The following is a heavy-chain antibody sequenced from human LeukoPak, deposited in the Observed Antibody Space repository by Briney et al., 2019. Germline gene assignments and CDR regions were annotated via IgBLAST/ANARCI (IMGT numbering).Heavy chain of an antibody. Sequence: SETLSLTCIVSGGSISSTTYYWGWIRQPPGKRLEWIGSIYYSGNTYYNPSLKSRVTVSVDTSKNQFSLKLSSVTAADTAVYYCARAEYSYGTKSGIAFDIWGQGTMVTVSS. J-gene: IGHJ3*02. CDR3: ARAEYSYGTKSGIAFDI. CDR1: GGSISSTTYY. V-gene: IGHV4-39*07. CDR2: IYYSGNT. D-gene: IGHD5-18*01.